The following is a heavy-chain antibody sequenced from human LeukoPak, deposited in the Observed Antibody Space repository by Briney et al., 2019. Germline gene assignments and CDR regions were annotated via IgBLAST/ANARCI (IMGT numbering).Heavy chain of an antibody. J-gene: IGHJ4*02. CDR2: INHSGST. D-gene: IGHD6-19*01. Sequence: PETLSLTCAVYGGSFSGYYWSWIRQPPGKGLEWIGEINHSGSTNYNPSLKSRVTISVDTSKNQFSLKLSSVTAADTAVYYCARGRWLGPDYWGQGTLVTVSS. V-gene: IGHV4-34*01. CDR3: ARGRWLGPDY. CDR1: GGSFSGYY.